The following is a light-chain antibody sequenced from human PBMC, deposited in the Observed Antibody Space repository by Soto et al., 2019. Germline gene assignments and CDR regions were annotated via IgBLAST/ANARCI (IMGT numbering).Light chain of an antibody. Sequence: VMTQSLSTLSLPPVDRATLSCRASQSVSSNLAWYQQRPGQAPRLLIFGASTRATGIPARFSGSGSATEFTLTISSLQSEDFAVYYCQHYNNWPLTFGGGTKVDNK. CDR1: QSVSSN. J-gene: IGKJ4*01. V-gene: IGKV3D-15*01. CDR3: QHYNNWPLT. CDR2: GAS.